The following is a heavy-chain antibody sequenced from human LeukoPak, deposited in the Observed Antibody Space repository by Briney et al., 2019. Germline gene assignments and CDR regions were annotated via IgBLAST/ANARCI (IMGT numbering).Heavy chain of an antibody. D-gene: IGHD3-16*01. CDR1: GFTFSSYA. Sequence: PGGSLRLSCTASGFTFSSYAMSWVRQAPGKGLEWVSVISGSGGSTFYGDSVKGRFNISRDNSKNTLYLQMNSLRAEDTAVYYCAKDGVVTITFEYWGQGTLVTVSS. CDR3: AKDGVVTITFEY. CDR2: ISGSGGST. V-gene: IGHV3-23*01. J-gene: IGHJ4*02.